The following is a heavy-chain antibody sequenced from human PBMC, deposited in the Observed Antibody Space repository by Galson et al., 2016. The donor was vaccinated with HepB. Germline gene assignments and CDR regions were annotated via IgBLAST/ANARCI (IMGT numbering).Heavy chain of an antibody. V-gene: IGHV2-5*01. J-gene: IGHJ4*02. CDR1: GFSLLTNGVG. CDR3: ARLTWRGRDSRGNLFLFDY. Sequence: PALVKPTQTLTPACTVSGFSLLTNGVGVGWIRHTPGQALEWLALTHWHDDHRYTPSLRSRLTITKDIRKNQVVLTMTDIDPVDAGTFYCARLTWRGRDSRGNLFLFDYWGQGIRVTVSS. CDR2: THWHDDH. D-gene: IGHD4-23*01.